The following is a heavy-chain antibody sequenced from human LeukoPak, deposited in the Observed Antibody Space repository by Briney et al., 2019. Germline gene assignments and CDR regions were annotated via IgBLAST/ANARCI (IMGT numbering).Heavy chain of an antibody. CDR2: ISDTSTYI. J-gene: IGHJ4*02. Sequence: GGSLRLSCAASGFIFSSYTMNWVRQAPGEGLEWVSSISDTSTYIYYADSVEGRFTISRDNAKSSLFLQMNSLRVEDSAVYYCTRAPPGRDGYSEYWGQGTVVTVST. V-gene: IGHV3-21*01. CDR3: TRAPPGRDGYSEY. D-gene: IGHD5-24*01. CDR1: GFIFSSYT.